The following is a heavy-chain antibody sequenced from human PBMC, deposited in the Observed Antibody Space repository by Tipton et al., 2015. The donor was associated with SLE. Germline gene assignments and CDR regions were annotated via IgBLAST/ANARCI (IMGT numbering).Heavy chain of an antibody. Sequence: LRLSCTVSGDSIITGDYAWSWFRQPAGKGLEWIGRVWSTGSANYNPSLKSRVTMSVDTSKNQFSLKLSSVTAADTAVYYCAREGLGTSYYYYMDVWGKGTTVPVSS. J-gene: IGHJ6*03. CDR2: VWSTGSA. V-gene: IGHV4-61*02. CDR3: AREGLGTSYYYYMDV. D-gene: IGHD7-27*01. CDR1: GDSIITGDYA.